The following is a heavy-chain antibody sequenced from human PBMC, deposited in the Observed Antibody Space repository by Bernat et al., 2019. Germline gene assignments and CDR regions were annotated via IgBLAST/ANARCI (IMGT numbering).Heavy chain of an antibody. V-gene: IGHV3-66*01. J-gene: IGHJ4*02. D-gene: IGHD6-19*01. Sequence: VQLVESGGGVVQPGRSLRLSCAASGFTVSSIYMSWVRQAPGKGLEWVSVIYSGGSTYYADSVKGRFTISRDNSKNTLYLQMNSLRAEDTAVYYCARESSGWEHPFDYWGQGTLVTVSS. CDR3: ARESSGWEHPFDY. CDR2: IYSGGST. CDR1: GFTVSSIY.